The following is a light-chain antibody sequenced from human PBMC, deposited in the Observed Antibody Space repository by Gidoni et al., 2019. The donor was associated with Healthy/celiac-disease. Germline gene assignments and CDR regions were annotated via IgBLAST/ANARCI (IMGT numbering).Light chain of an antibody. CDR1: QGVSSY. J-gene: IGKJ2*03. CDR3: QQRSNWPPYS. V-gene: IGKV3-11*01. Sequence: ELVLTQSPATLSLSPGERATLTCRASQGVSSYLAWYQQKPGQAPRLLIYDASNMATGIPARFSGSGSGTDFTLTISSLEPEDFAVYYCQQRSNWPPYSFGQGTKLEIK. CDR2: DAS.